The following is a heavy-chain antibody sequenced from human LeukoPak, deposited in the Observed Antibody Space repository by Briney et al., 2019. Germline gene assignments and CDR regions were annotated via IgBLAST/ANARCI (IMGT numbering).Heavy chain of an antibody. Sequence: GGSLRLSCAASGFTFSSHALSWVRQAPGKGLEWVSSLSGSGYNTYYADSVKGRFTISRDNSKDTLYLQMNSLRVEDTAVYYCARWGDGSKLDYWGQGTLVTVSS. CDR2: LSGSGYNT. V-gene: IGHV3-23*01. CDR1: GFTFSSHA. J-gene: IGHJ4*02. D-gene: IGHD2-21*02. CDR3: ARWGDGSKLDY.